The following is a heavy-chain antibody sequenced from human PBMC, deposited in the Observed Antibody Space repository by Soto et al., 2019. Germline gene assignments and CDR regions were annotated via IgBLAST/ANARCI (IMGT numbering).Heavy chain of an antibody. D-gene: IGHD2-15*01. CDR3: ARIGSILKGYNWFDP. CDR2: IDWDDDK. CDR1: GFSLSTSGMC. J-gene: IGHJ5*02. V-gene: IGHV2-70*01. Sequence: SGPTLVNPTQTLTLTCTFSGFSLSTSGMCVSWIRQPPGKALEWLALIDWDDDKYYSTSLKTRLTISKDTSKNQVVLTMTKMDPVDTATYYCARIGSILKGYNWFDPWGQGTLVTVSS.